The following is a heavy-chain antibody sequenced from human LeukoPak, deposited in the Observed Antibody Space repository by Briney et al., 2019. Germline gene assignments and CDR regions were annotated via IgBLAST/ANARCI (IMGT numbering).Heavy chain of an antibody. D-gene: IGHD3-16*01. CDR2: IKEDESAK. V-gene: IGHV3-7*01. CDR1: GFIFTDHW. CDR3: ARAVDVADY. J-gene: IGHJ4*02. Sequence: PGGSLRLSCVASGFIFTDHWMSWVRQAPGKGLEWVANIKEDESAKFYADSVGGRFTISRDNAKNSLYLQMNNLRVEDTAVYYCARAVDVADYWGRGTLVTVSS.